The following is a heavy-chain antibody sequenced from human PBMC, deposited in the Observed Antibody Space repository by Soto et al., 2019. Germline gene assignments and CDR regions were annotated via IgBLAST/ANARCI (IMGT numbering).Heavy chain of an antibody. Sequence: GGSLRLSCAASGFTFSSYDMHWVRQATGKGLEWVSAIGTAGDTYYPGSVKGRFTISRENAKNSLYLQMNSLRAEDTAVYYCARGGASGYYPRWFDPWGQGTLVTVSS. D-gene: IGHD3-3*01. CDR2: IGTAGDT. CDR3: ARGGASGYYPRWFDP. J-gene: IGHJ5*02. V-gene: IGHV3-13*01. CDR1: GFTFSSYD.